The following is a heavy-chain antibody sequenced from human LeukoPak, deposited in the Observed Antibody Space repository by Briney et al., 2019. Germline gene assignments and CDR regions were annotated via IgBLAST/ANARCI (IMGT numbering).Heavy chain of an antibody. Sequence: GSLRLSCAASGFTFSSYAMSWVRQAPGKGLEWVSAISGSGGSTYYADSVKGRFTISRDNSKNTLYLQMNSLRAEDTAVYYCAKAYRSSWYTDTLAYWGQGPLVTVSS. V-gene: IGHV3-23*01. D-gene: IGHD6-13*01. CDR3: AKAYRSSWYTDTLAY. CDR1: GFTFSSYA. J-gene: IGHJ4*02. CDR2: ISGSGGST.